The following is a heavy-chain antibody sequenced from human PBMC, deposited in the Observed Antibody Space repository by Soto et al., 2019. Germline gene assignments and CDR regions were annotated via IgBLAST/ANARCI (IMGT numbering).Heavy chain of an antibody. V-gene: IGHV3-74*01. Sequence: PGGSLRLSCAASGFTFSSYWMHWVRQAPGKGLVWVSRINGDGGTTHYADSVKGRFTISRDNAKNVLYLQMNSLRAEDTAVYYCVRDLYGHGYWGQGTAVTVSS. J-gene: IGHJ4*02. CDR2: INGDGGTT. D-gene: IGHD3-10*01. CDR3: VRDLYGHGY. CDR1: GFTFSSYW.